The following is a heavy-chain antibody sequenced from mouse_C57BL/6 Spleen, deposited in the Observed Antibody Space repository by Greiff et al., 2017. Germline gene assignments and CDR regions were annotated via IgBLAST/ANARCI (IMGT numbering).Heavy chain of an antibody. J-gene: IGHJ3*01. CDR3: ARSGSSGYPFAY. CDR1: GYTFTTYP. CDR2: FHPYNDDT. D-gene: IGHD3-2*02. Sequence: VKLMESGAELVKPGASVKMSCKASGYTFTTYPIEWMKQNHGKSLEWIGNFHPYNDDTKYNEKFKGKATLTVEKSSSTVYLELSRLTSDDSAVYYCARSGSSGYPFAYWGQGTLVTVSA. V-gene: IGHV1-47*01.